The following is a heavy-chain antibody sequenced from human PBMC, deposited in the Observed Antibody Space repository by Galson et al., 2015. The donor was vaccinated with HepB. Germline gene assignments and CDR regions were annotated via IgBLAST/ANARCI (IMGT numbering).Heavy chain of an antibody. D-gene: IGHD3/OR15-3a*01. J-gene: IGHJ6*02. CDR2: IRSDEKVK. CDR1: GFTFNTSG. Sequence: SLRLSCAGSGFTFNTSGMHWVRRAPGKGLEWVAFIRSDEKVKYYMESVKGRFTVSRDNSKNTLYLQMNTLRADDTAVYYCARQCPVAWTAMDVWGQGTTVTVSS. V-gene: IGHV3-30*02. CDR3: ARQCPVAWTAMDV.